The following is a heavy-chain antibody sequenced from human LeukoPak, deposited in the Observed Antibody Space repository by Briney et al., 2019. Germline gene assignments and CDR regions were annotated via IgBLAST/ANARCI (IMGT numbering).Heavy chain of an antibody. Sequence: GGSLRLSCAASGFTFSTYAMSWVRQAPGKGLEWVSAIGGSGSDTYYADSVKGRFTISRDNSKNTLYLQMNSLRAEDTAVYYCANGGFPAWGQGTLVTVSS. D-gene: IGHD3-16*01. J-gene: IGHJ5*02. V-gene: IGHV3-23*01. CDR1: GFTFSTYA. CDR3: ANGGFPA. CDR2: IGGSGSDT.